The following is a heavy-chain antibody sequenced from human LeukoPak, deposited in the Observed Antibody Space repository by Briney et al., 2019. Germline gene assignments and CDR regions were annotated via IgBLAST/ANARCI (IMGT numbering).Heavy chain of an antibody. J-gene: IGHJ4*02. CDR2: ISSSGSTI. D-gene: IGHD3-10*01. Sequence: GGSLRLSCAASGFTFDDYAMHWVRQAPGKGLEWVSYISSSGSTIYYADSVKGRFTISRDNAKNSLYLQMNSLRAEDTAVYYCASGSEFSDYWGQGTLVTVSS. CDR1: GFTFDDYA. V-gene: IGHV3-48*03. CDR3: ASGSEFSDY.